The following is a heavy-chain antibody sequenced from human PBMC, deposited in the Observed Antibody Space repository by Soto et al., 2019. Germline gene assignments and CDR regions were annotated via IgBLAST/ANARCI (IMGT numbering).Heavy chain of an antibody. V-gene: IGHV3-7*01. CDR3: AAYNTSHHAAFDI. CDR1: GFRFSTYW. D-gene: IGHD1-20*01. Sequence: EVQVVESGGGLVQPGGSLRLSCAASGFRFSTYWMSWVRQAPGKGLEWLANIKQDANEMYYVDSVKGRFTISGDSAKNSLFLIMDSLRVEDTAVYYCAAYNTSHHAAFDIWGQGTTVIVSS. J-gene: IGHJ3*02. CDR2: IKQDANEM.